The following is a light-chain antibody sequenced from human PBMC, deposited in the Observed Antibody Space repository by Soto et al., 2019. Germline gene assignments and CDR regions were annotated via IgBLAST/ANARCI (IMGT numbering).Light chain of an antibody. CDR3: QKYGSSPWT. CDR2: DAS. J-gene: IGKJ1*01. V-gene: IGKV1-5*01. Sequence: DIQITHSPCTVSASVVDRVTIPFRASQSISYWLAWFQQKPGKAPKVLIYDASSLESGVPSRFSGSGSGTDFTLTISRLEPEDFAVYYCQKYGSSPWTFGQGTKVDIK. CDR1: QSISYW.